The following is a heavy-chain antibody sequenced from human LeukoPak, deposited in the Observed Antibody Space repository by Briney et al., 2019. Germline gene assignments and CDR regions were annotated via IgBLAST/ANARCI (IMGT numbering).Heavy chain of an antibody. Sequence: GGSLRLSCAASGFTFSSYAMSWVRQAPGKGLEWVSAISGSGGSTYYADSVKGRFTISRDNSKNTLYLQMNSLRAEDTAVYYCANAPDPYSSSWYWGFDPWGQGILVTVSS. D-gene: IGHD6-13*01. V-gene: IGHV3-23*01. J-gene: IGHJ5*02. CDR2: ISGSGGST. CDR3: ANAPDPYSSSWYWGFDP. CDR1: GFTFSSYA.